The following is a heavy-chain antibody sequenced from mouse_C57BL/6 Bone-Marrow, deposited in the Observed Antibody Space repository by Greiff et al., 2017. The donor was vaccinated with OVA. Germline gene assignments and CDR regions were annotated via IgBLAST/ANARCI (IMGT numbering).Heavy chain of an antibody. CDR2: ISSGSSTI. CDR1: GFTFSDYG. D-gene: IGHD2-3*01. J-gene: IGHJ3*01. V-gene: IGHV5-17*01. Sequence: DVMLVESGGGLVKPGGSLKLSCAASGFTFSDYGMHWVRQAPEKGLEWVAYISSGSSTIYYADTVKGRFTISRDNAKNTLFLQMTSLRSEDTAMYYCARWGWSAWFAYWGQGTLVTVSA. CDR3: ARWGWSAWFAY.